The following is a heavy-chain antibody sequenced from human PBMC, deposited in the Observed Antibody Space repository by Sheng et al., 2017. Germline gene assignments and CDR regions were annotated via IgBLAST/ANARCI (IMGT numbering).Heavy chain of an antibody. CDR1: GYTFTGYY. V-gene: IGHV1-2*02. Sequence: QVQLVQSGAEVRKPGASVKVSCKASGYTFTGYYLHWVRQAPGQGLEWMGWINPISGGINYAEKFQGRVTVTSDTSLSTASMDLSRLTSDDTAVYYCARVSGSSNRFYSFD. CDR2: INPISGGI. CDR3: ARVSGSSNRFYSFD. J-gene: IGHJ3*01. D-gene: IGHD1-26*01.